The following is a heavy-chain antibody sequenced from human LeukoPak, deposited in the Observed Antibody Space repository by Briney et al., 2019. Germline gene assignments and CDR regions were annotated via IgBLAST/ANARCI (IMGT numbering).Heavy chain of an antibody. J-gene: IGHJ4*02. V-gene: IGHV3-30*18. D-gene: IGHD2-2*01. CDR3: AKDCRTSCAGGFDY. CDR1: GFTFSSYA. Sequence: GGSLRLSCAASGFTFSSYAMSWVRQAPGKGLEWVAVISYDGSNKYYADSVKGRFTISRDNSKNTLYLQMNSLRAEDTAVYYCAKDCRTSCAGGFDYWGQGTLVTVSS. CDR2: ISYDGSNK.